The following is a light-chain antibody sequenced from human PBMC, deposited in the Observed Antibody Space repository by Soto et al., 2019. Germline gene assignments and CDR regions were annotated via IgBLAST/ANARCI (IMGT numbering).Light chain of an antibody. V-gene: IGLV2-14*01. J-gene: IGLJ2*01. CDR3: SSYTTSSTLL. CDR2: EVS. CDR1: SSDVGGYDY. Sequence: QSVLTQPASVSGSPGQSITISCSGSSSDVGGYDYVSWYQQHPGKAPKLMISEVSNRPSGVSNRFSGSKSGNTASLTISGLQADDEADYYCSSYTTSSTLLFGGGTKLTVL.